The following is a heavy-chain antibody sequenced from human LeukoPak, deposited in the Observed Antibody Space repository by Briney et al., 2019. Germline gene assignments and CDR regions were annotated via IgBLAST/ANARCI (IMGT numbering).Heavy chain of an antibody. CDR3: ARELNDYVWGSYRSDTALDY. J-gene: IGHJ4*02. Sequence: GGSLRLSCAASGFTFSSYAMHWVRQAPGKGLKWVAVISYDGSNKYYADSVKGRFTISRDNSKNTLYLQMNSLRAEDTAVYYCARELNDYVWGSYRSDTALDYWGQGTLVTVSS. CDR1: GFTFSSYA. CDR2: ISYDGSNK. D-gene: IGHD3-16*02. V-gene: IGHV3-30*01.